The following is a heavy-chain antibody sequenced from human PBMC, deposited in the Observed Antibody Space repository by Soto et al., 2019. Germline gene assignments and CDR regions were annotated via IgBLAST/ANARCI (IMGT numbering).Heavy chain of an antibody. CDR2: INAGNGNP. CDR3: ARVLLGSGTYYNTFDY. D-gene: IGHD3-10*01. J-gene: IGHJ4*02. V-gene: IGHV1-3*01. Sequence: ASVKVSCKASGYSFTTYTMHWVRQAPGQTLEWMGWINAGNGNPKYSQKFQGRVTITRDTSASTAYMELSSLSSEDTAVYYCARVLLGSGTYYNTFDYWGQGTLVTVSS. CDR1: GYSFTTYT.